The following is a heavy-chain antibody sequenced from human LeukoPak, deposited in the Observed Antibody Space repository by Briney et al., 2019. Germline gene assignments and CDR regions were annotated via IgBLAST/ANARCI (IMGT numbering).Heavy chain of an antibody. V-gene: IGHV3-13*01. CDR2: IGTAGDT. CDR1: GFTFSSYD. CDR3: ARGDASSGSVDY. J-gene: IGHJ4*02. D-gene: IGHD6-19*01. Sequence: PGGSLRLSCAASGFTFSSYDMHWVRQATGKGLEWVSAIGTAGDTYYPGSVKGRFTISRENAKNSLYLQMNGLRAEDTAVYYCARGDASSGSVDYWGQGTLVTVSS.